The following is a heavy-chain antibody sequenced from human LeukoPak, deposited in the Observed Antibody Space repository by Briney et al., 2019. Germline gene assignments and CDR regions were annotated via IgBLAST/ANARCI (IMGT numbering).Heavy chain of an antibody. CDR3: ARLWDTAMVSHFDY. V-gene: IGHV5-51*01. CDR2: IYPGDSDT. Sequence: GESLKISCKGSGYSFTRYWIGWVRQMPGKGLEWMGIIYPGDSDTRYSPSFQGQVTISADKSIYTAYLQWSRLKGSDTAIYYCARLWDTAMVSHFDYWGQGTLVTVSS. D-gene: IGHD5-18*01. CDR1: GYSFTRYW. J-gene: IGHJ4*02.